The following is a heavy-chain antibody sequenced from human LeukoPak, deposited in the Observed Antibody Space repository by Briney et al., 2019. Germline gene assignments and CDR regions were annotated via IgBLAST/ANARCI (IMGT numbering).Heavy chain of an antibody. Sequence: ASVKVSCKASGYTFTSYYMHWVRQAPGQRLEWMGWINAGNGNTKYSQKFQGRVTITRDTSASTAYMELSSLRSEDTAVYYCATDYCSSTSCLSWGQGTMVTVSS. CDR2: INAGNGNT. CDR1: GYTFTSYY. D-gene: IGHD2-2*01. J-gene: IGHJ3*01. CDR3: ATDYCSSTSCLS. V-gene: IGHV1-3*01.